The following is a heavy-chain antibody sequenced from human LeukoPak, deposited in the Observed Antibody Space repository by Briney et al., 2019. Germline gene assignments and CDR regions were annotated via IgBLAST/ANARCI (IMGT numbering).Heavy chain of an antibody. J-gene: IGHJ5*02. Sequence: SETLSLTCTVSGGSISSSYWSWMRQPPGKGLEWIGYIHYSGSTNYNPSLKSRVFISVDTSKKQFSLKLSSVTAADTAVYYCATGSGFYNWFDPWGQGTLDTVSS. CDR3: ATGSGFYNWFDP. V-gene: IGHV4-59*01. CDR1: GGSISSSY. D-gene: IGHD3-22*01. CDR2: IHYSGST.